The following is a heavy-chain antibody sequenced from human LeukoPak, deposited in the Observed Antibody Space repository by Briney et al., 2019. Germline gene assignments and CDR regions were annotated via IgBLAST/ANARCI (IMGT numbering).Heavy chain of an antibody. CDR2: ISGSGGST. CDR1: GFKFSTYW. D-gene: IGHD3-22*01. V-gene: IGHV3-23*01. Sequence: PGGSLRLSCVASGFKFSTYWMSWVRQAPGKGLEWVSAISGSGGSTYYADSVKGRFTISRDNSKNTLYLQMNSLRAEDTAVYYCAKDSSGLQENYYDSSGYYSGAFDIWGQGTMVTVSS. J-gene: IGHJ3*02. CDR3: AKDSSGLQENYYDSSGYYSGAFDI.